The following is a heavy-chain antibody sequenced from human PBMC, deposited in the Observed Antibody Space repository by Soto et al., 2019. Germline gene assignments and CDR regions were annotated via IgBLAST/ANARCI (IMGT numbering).Heavy chain of an antibody. CDR2: IYPGDSDT. J-gene: IGHJ4*02. Sequence: GESLKISCEGSGYNFNTYWIGWVRQMPGKGLEWMALIYPGDSDTRYSPSFEGQVTLSVDRSISTAYLQWSSLKASGTAIYYCATSTVSYVDIVSSTTRGYFDHWGQGTLVTVSS. CDR1: GYNFNTYW. CDR3: ATSTVSYVDIVSSTTRGYFDH. D-gene: IGHD5-12*01. V-gene: IGHV5-51*01.